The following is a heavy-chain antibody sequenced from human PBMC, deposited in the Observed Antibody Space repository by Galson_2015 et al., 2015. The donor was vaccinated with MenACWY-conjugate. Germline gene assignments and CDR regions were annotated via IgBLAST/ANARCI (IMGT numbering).Heavy chain of an antibody. CDR3: ARDYDSSGYFVYIPWGDY. CDR1: GFTFSSYS. Sequence: SLRLSCAASGFTFSSYSMNWVRQAPGKGLEWVSSISSSSSYIYYADSVKGRFTISRDNAKNSLYLQMNSLRAEDTAVYYCARDYDSSGYFVYIPWGDYWGQGTLVTVSS. V-gene: IGHV3-21*01. D-gene: IGHD3-22*01. CDR2: ISSSSSYI. J-gene: IGHJ4*02.